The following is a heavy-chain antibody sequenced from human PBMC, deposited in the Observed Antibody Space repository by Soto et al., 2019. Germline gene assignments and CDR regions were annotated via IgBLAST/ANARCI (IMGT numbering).Heavy chain of an antibody. J-gene: IGHJ4*02. D-gene: IGHD2-2*01. CDR2: ISANNGNT. CDR1: GYTFTSFG. Sequence: QVQLVQSGGEVKKPGASVKVSCKASGYTFTSFGVSWVRQAPGQGLEWMGWISANNGNTAYAQKLQGRVIMTTDTSTSTAYMELRSLRSDDTAVYYCARGPYYQGGFDYWGQGTLVTVSS. CDR3: ARGPYYQGGFDY. V-gene: IGHV1-18*01.